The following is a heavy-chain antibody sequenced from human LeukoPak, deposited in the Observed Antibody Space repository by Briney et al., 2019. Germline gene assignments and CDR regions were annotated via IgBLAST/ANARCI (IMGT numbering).Heavy chain of an antibody. CDR1: AFSFRSYS. CDR3: ASPRGASGYFDC. CDR2: ISSDSSYI. Sequence: PGGSLRLSCAASAFSFRSYSMNWVRQAPGKRLEWVSSISSDSSYIYYADSVKGRFTISRDNAKNSLYLQMNSLRAEDTAVYYCASPRGASGYFDCWGQGTLVTVSS. J-gene: IGHJ4*02. D-gene: IGHD3-22*01. V-gene: IGHV3-21*01.